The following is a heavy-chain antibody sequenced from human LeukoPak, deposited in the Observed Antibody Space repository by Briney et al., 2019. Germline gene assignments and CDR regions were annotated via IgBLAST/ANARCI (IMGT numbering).Heavy chain of an antibody. D-gene: IGHD3-22*01. V-gene: IGHV4-39*01. Sequence: SETLSLTCTVSGGSISSSTYYWGWIRQPPGKGLEWIGSIYYSGSTNYNPSLKSRVTISVDTSKNQFSLKLSSVTAADTAVYYCARQILDYYDSSGQGGWFDPWGQGTLVTVSS. CDR1: GGSISSSTYY. CDR2: IYYSGST. J-gene: IGHJ5*02. CDR3: ARQILDYYDSSGQGGWFDP.